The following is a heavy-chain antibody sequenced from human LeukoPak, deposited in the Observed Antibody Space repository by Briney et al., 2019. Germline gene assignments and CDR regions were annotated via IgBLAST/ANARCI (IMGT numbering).Heavy chain of an antibody. D-gene: IGHD3-22*01. CDR2: ISGSGGST. V-gene: IGHV3-23*01. J-gene: IGHJ3*02. CDR3: AKDNYYDSSGYYAFDI. Sequence: GGSLRLSCAAPGLTFSSYAMSWVRQAPGKGLEWVSAISGSGGSTYYADSVKGRFTISRDNSKNTLYLQMNSLRAEDTAVYYCAKDNYYDSSGYYAFDIWGQGTMVTVSS. CDR1: GLTFSSYA.